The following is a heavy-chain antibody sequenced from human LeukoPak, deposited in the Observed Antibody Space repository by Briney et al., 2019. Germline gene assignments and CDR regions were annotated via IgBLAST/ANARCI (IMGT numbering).Heavy chain of an antibody. D-gene: IGHD3-3*01. CDR2: INQDVSEK. CDR3: ARGDDFWSGYYNYYYYYYMDV. Sequence: PGESLRLSCAVSGFTFKTYWMTWVRQAPGKGLEWVANINQDVSEKSCVDSVKGRFTISRDNAKNSLYLQMNSLRAEDTAVYYCARGDDFWSGYYNYYYYYYMDVWGKGTTVTVSS. V-gene: IGHV3-7*01. J-gene: IGHJ6*03. CDR1: GFTFKTYW.